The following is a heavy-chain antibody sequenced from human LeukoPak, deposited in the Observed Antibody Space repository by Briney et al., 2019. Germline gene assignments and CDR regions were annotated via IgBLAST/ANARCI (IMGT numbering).Heavy chain of an antibody. CDR1: GYTFTSYY. CDR3: ALRYYDFWSGSVYYYGMDV. D-gene: IGHD3-3*01. CDR2: INPSGGST. V-gene: IGHV1-46*01. J-gene: IGHJ6*02. Sequence: ASVKVSCKASGYTFTSYYMHWVRQAPGHGLEWMGIINPSGGSTSYAQKFQGRVTITADESTSTAYMELSSLRSEDTAVYYCALRYYDFWSGSVYYYGMDVWGQGTTVTVSS.